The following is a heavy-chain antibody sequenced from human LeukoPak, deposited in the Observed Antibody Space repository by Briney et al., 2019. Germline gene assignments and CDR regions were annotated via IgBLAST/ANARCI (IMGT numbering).Heavy chain of an antibody. J-gene: IGHJ4*02. CDR2: FDPEDGET. V-gene: IGHV1-24*01. Sequence: GASVKVSCKVSGYTLTELSMHWVRQAPGKGLEWMGGFDPEDGETIYAQKFQGRVTMTEDTSTDTAYMELSSLRSEDTAVYYCHAQTSNSMILFDYWGQGTLVTVSS. D-gene: IGHD3-22*01. CDR1: GYTLTELS. CDR3: HAQTSNSMILFDY.